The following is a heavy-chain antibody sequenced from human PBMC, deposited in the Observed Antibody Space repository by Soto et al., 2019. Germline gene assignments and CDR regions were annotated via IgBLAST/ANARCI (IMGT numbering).Heavy chain of an antibody. D-gene: IGHD1-1*01. CDR3: ARWNEGLDY. Sequence: QVQLVESGGGLVKPGGSLRLSCTASGFIFRDYYISWIRQAPGKGVDWMSYTSQNGDYTDYADCVSGRSTASRDNAKDSLYLQLSSRRADDTAVYYCARWNEGLDYWGQGSPVTVSS. V-gene: IGHV3-11*05. J-gene: IGHJ4*02. CDR1: GFIFRDYY. CDR2: TSQNGDYT.